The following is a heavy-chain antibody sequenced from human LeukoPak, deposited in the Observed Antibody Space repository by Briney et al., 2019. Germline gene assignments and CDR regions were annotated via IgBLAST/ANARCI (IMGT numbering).Heavy chain of an antibody. CDR3: ARDRYYYDSSGPLRP. D-gene: IGHD3-22*01. CDR1: GGSFSGYY. J-gene: IGHJ4*02. CDR2: IYTSGST. V-gene: IGHV4-4*07. Sequence: SETLSLTCAVYGGSFSGYYWSWIRQPAGKGLEWIGRIYTSGSTNYNPSLKSRVTMSVDTSKNQFSLKLSSVTAADTAVYYCARDRYYYDSSGPLRPWGQGTLVTVSS.